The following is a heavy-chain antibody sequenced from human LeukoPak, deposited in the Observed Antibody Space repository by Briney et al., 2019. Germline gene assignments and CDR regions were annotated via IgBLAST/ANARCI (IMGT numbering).Heavy chain of an antibody. J-gene: IGHJ4*02. V-gene: IGHV3-72*01. CDR2: IATTPTIYIT. Sequence: GGSLRLSCAVSGFTFSDHYMNWVRQAPGKGVDWVCRIATTPTIYITEYPASVKGRFTISRDDSTKSLYLQMNSLKTEDTAVYYCATEIIPGYLDYWGQGSQVTVSS. CDR3: ATEIIPGYLDY. CDR1: GFTFSDHY.